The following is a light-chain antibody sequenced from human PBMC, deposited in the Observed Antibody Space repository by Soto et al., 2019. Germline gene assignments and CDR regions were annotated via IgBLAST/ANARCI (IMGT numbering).Light chain of an antibody. CDR1: QSVSTN. CDR3: HQYNNWPRT. V-gene: IGKV3-15*01. CDR2: DVS. Sequence: EIVMTQSPATLSVSPGERATLSCRASQSVSTNLAWYQQKPGQAPRLLIRDVSTRATGIPARFSGSGSGTEFTLTISSLQSEDFAVYYCHQYNNWPRTFGQGTKVEIK. J-gene: IGKJ1*01.